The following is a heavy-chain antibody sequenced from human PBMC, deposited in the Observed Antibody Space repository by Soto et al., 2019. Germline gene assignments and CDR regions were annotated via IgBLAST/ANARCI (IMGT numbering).Heavy chain of an antibody. J-gene: IGHJ6*02. CDR2: ISYDGNIK. V-gene: IGHV3-30-3*01. CDR3: GRDLSGYGLDV. D-gene: IGHD3-16*02. CDR1: GFSFSNYA. Sequence: QVQLVESGGGVVQPGRSLRVSCTASGFSFSNYAMHWVRQAPDKGLEWVTIISYDGNIKYYADSVKGRFTISRDNSKNTLWLQMTSLRAEDTAIYYCGRDLSGYGLDVWGQGTTVTVSS.